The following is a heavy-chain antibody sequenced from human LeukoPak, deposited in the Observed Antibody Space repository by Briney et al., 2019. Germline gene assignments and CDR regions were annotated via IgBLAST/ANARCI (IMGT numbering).Heavy chain of an antibody. Sequence: SETLSLTCSVSGGSIRGYYWSWIRQPPGKGLEWIGYIYYSGSTNYNPALKSRVTISVDTPKNQFSLRLSSVTAADTAVYYCARSDGGFDPWGQGTLVTVSS. D-gene: IGHD2-21*02. V-gene: IGHV4-59*01. CDR1: GGSIRGYY. CDR3: ARSDGGFDP. J-gene: IGHJ5*02. CDR2: IYYSGST.